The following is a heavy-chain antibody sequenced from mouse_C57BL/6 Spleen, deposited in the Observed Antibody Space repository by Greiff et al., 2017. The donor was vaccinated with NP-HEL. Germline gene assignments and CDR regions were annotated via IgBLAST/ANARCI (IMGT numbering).Heavy chain of an antibody. CDR2: INPGSGGT. D-gene: IGHD4-1*01. CDR3: ARSTGTD. V-gene: IGHV1-54*01. J-gene: IGHJ2*01. CDR1: GYAFTNYL. Sequence: VQLQESGAELVRPGTSVKVSCKASGYAFTNYLIEWVKQRPGQGLEWIGVINPGSGGTNYNEKFKGKATLTADKSSSTAYMQLSSLTSEDSAVYFCARSTGTDGGQGTTLTVSS.